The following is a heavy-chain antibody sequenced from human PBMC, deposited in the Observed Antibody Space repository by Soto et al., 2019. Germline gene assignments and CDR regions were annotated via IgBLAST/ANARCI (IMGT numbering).Heavy chain of an antibody. J-gene: IGHJ5*02. V-gene: IGHV4-31*03. Sequence: QVQLQESGPGLVKPSQTLSLTCTVSSGSISSGGYYWTWIRQHPGKGLEWIGYIYYSGSTYYNPSLKSRVSISVDTSKNQFSLKLSSVTAADTAVYYCAREFSYHNGGWFDPWGQGTLVTVSS. CDR1: SGSISSGGYY. D-gene: IGHD1-20*01. CDR2: IYYSGST. CDR3: AREFSYHNGGWFDP.